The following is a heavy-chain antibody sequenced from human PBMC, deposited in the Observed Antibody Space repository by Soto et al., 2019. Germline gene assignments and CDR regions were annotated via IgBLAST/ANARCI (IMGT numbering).Heavy chain of an antibody. V-gene: IGHV4-4*02. CDR2: IYYTGAT. J-gene: IGHJ4*02. Sequence: VELQESGPRLVKSSGTLSLTCEVSSGSISTGNWWSWVRQPPGKGLEWIGEIYYTGATNYNPSLKSRVTMTIDKSKDQFSLILTSATAADTAVYYCARVFSSGSGWTYYFDFWGQGILVSVSS. D-gene: IGHD6-25*01. CDR1: SGSISTGNW. CDR3: ARVFSSGSGWTYYFDF.